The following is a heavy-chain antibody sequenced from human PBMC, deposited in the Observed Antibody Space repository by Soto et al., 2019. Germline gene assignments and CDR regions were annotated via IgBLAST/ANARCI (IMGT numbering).Heavy chain of an antibody. CDR1: VYTFTSYA. V-gene: IGHV1-3*01. J-gene: IGHJ6*02. D-gene: IGHD2-21*02. CDR3: ARDHLILPAHDFFYGSDV. CDR2: INAGNGNT. Sequence: XSVKVSCEASVYTFTSYAMHWVRQAPGQSLEWMGWINAGNGNTKYSQKFQGRVTITRDTSASTSYMELNNLRAEDTAVYYCARDHLILPAHDFFYGSDVWGRGATVTVSS.